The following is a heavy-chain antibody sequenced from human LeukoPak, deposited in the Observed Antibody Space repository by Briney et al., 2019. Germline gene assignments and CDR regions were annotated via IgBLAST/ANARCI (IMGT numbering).Heavy chain of an antibody. V-gene: IGHV3-49*03. CDR1: GFTFGDYA. Sequence: PGGSLRLSCTASGFTFGDYAMSWFRQAPGKGLEWVGFIRSKAYGGTTEYAASVKGRFTISRDDSKSIAYLQMNSLKTEDTAVYYCTSHKRPIPVGIVATYYFDYWGQGTLVTVSS. CDR3: TSHKRPIPVGIVATYYFDY. J-gene: IGHJ4*02. CDR2: IRSKAYGGTT. D-gene: IGHD5-12*01.